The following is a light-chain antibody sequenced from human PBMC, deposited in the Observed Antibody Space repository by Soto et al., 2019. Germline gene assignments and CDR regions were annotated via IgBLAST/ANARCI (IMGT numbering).Light chain of an antibody. J-gene: IGKJ4*01. CDR1: QSILYSTNNKNY. CDR2: WAS. Sequence: DIVMTQSPDSLAVSLGERATINCKSNQSILYSTNNKNYLAWYQQKPGQPPKLLIYWASTRESGVPDRFSGSGSGTDFTLTIYSLQAEDVAVYYCQQYYSLPLTFGGGTKVEIK. CDR3: QQYYSLPLT. V-gene: IGKV4-1*01.